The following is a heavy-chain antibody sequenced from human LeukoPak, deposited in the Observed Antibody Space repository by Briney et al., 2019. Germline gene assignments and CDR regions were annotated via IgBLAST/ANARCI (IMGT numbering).Heavy chain of an antibody. CDR2: INPDGRDT. V-gene: IGHV3-7*01. J-gene: IGHJ1*01. CDR3: TSWGDTTAEYFQR. CDR1: GFTFNRCW. Sequence: GGSLRPSCVVSGFTFNRCWMNWVRQAPGKGLEWVAHINPDGRDTYYVDSVKGRFTISRDNAQNSMYLQMNSLRVEDTAVYYCTSWGDTTAEYFQRWGQGTLVTVSS. D-gene: IGHD2-21*02.